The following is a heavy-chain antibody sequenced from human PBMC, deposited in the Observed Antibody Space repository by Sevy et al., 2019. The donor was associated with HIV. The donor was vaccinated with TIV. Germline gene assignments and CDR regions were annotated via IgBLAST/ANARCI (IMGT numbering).Heavy chain of an antibody. D-gene: IGHD3-3*01. J-gene: IGHJ6*02. CDR3: ARDVVGSWSYDFWSGHISYYYYGMDV. CDR2: ISYDGSNK. Sequence: GGSLRLSCAASGFTFSSYAMHWVRQAPGKGLEWVAVISYDGSNKYYADSVKGRFTISRDNSKNTLYLQMNSLRAEDTAVYYCARDVVGSWSYDFWSGHISYYYYGMDVWGQGTTVTVSS. CDR1: GFTFSSYA. V-gene: IGHV3-30-3*01.